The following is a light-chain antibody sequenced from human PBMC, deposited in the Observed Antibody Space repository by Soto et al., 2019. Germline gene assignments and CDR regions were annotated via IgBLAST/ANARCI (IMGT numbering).Light chain of an antibody. CDR2: EVN. Sequence: QSALTQPPSASGSPGQSVTISCTGTSSDIGAYNYVSWYQQRPGKVPKLLIYEVNRRPSGVPDRFSGSKSGNTASLTVSGLQAEDEADYYCSSYEGSNNFVVFGGGTQLTVL. V-gene: IGLV2-8*01. J-gene: IGLJ2*01. CDR3: SSYEGSNNFVV. CDR1: SSDIGAYNY.